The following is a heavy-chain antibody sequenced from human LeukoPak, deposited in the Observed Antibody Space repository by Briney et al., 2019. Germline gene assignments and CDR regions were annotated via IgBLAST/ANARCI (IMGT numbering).Heavy chain of an antibody. J-gene: IGHJ5*02. Sequence: ASVKVSCKASGYTFTGYYMHWVRQAPGQGLEWMGWINPNSGGTNYAQKLQGRVTMTTDTSTSTAYMELRSLRSDDTAVYYCARDQGYNWNDGADWFDPWGQGTLVTVSS. D-gene: IGHD1-1*01. CDR1: GYTFTGYY. CDR2: INPNSGGT. CDR3: ARDQGYNWNDGADWFDP. V-gene: IGHV1-2*02.